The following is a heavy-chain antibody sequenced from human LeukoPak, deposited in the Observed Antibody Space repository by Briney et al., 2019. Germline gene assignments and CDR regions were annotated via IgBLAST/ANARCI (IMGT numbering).Heavy chain of an antibody. J-gene: IGHJ5*02. Sequence: SETLSLTCAVYGGSFSGYYWSWIRQPPGEGLEWIGEINHSGSTNYNPSLKSRVTISVDTSKNQFSLKLSSVTAADTAVYYCARGRTRVPYNWFDPWGQGTLVTVSS. CDR2: INHSGST. V-gene: IGHV4-34*01. CDR3: ARGRTRVPYNWFDP. CDR1: GGSFSGYY. D-gene: IGHD1-1*01.